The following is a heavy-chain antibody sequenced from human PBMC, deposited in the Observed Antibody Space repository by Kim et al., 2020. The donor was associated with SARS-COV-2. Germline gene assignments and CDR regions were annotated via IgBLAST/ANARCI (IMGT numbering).Heavy chain of an antibody. D-gene: IGHD4-4*01. J-gene: IGHJ6*02. CDR3: TSTVSSGAFGMDV. V-gene: IGHV3-73*01. Sequence: YAASVKGRFTISRDDSKNTAYLQMNSLKTEDTAVYFCTSTVSSGAFGMDVWGQGTTVTVSS.